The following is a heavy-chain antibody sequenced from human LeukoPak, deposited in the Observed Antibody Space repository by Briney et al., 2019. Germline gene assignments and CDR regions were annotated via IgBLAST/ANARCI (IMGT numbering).Heavy chain of an antibody. D-gene: IGHD6-13*01. Sequence: SETLSLTCTVSGGSISGYYWSWIRQPPGKGLEWIGEINHSGSTNYNPSLKSRVTISVDTSKNQFSLKLSSVTAADTAVYYCARLWSGSSWSDYWGQGTLVTVSS. CDR3: ARLWSGSSWSDY. J-gene: IGHJ4*02. V-gene: IGHV4-34*01. CDR1: GGSISGYY. CDR2: INHSGST.